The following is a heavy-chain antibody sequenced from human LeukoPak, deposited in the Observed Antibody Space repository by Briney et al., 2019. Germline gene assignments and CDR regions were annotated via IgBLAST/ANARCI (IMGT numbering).Heavy chain of an antibody. D-gene: IGHD4-23*01. CDR2: IIPIFGTA. Sequence: ASVKVSCKASGGTFSSYAISWVRQAPGQGLEWMGGIIPIFGTANYAQKFQGRVTITTDESTSTAYMELSSLRSEDTAVYYCARSKGDNYGGKRGEYYFDYWGQGTLVTVSS. CDR3: ARSKGDNYGGKRGEYYFDY. V-gene: IGHV1-69*05. J-gene: IGHJ4*02. CDR1: GGTFSSYA.